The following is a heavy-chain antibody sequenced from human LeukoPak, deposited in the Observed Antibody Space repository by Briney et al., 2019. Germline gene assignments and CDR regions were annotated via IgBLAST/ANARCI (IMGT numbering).Heavy chain of an antibody. CDR3: ARVYYDVLTGYMGAGAFDI. CDR2: ISSSGSTI. J-gene: IGHJ3*02. V-gene: IGHV3-11*01. Sequence: GGSLRLSCAASGFTFSDYYMSWIRQAPGEGLEWVSYISSSGSTIYYADSVKGRFTISRDNAKNSLYLQMNSLRAEDTAVYYCARVYYDVLTGYMGAGAFDIWGQGTMVTVSS. D-gene: IGHD3-9*01. CDR1: GFTFSDYY.